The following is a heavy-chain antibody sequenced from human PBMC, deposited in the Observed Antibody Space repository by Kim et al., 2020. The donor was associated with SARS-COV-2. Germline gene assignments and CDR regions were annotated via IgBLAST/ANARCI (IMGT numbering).Heavy chain of an antibody. V-gene: IGHV4-39*01. J-gene: IGHJ4*02. CDR3: ARSRYFDWLLPFDY. Sequence: SETLSLTCTVSGGSISSSSYYWGWIRQPPGKGLEWIGSIYYSGSTYYNPSLKSRVTISVDTSKNQFSLKLSSVTAADTAVYYCARSRYFDWLLPFDYWGQGTLVTVSS. CDR1: GGSISSSSYY. D-gene: IGHD3-9*01. CDR2: IYYSGST.